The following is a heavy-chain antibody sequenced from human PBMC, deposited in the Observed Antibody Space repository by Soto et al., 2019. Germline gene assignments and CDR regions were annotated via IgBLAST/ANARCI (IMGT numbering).Heavy chain of an antibody. CDR3: ARRVPAATGYYFDY. CDR1: GGSISSSSYY. J-gene: IGHJ4*02. Sequence: PSETLSLTCTVSGGSISSSSYYWGWIRQPPGKGLEWIGSIYYSGSTYYNPSLKSRVTISVDTSKNQFSLKLSSVTAADTAVYYCARRVPAATGYYFDYWGQGTLVTVSS. D-gene: IGHD2-2*01. V-gene: IGHV4-39*01. CDR2: IYYSGST.